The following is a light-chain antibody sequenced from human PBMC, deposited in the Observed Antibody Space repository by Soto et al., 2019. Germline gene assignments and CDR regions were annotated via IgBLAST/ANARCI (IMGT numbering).Light chain of an antibody. CDR2: AAS. CDR1: QSIINY. Sequence: DIQMTQSPSSLSASVGDSVTLSCRASQSIINYLNWYRQRPGQAPELLIFAASSLLSGVPPRFSGSGSGTDFTLTISSLQPEDFGTYYCQQPYRTPMYTFGQGTRLEIK. CDR3: QQPYRTPMYT. J-gene: IGKJ2*01. V-gene: IGKV1-39*01.